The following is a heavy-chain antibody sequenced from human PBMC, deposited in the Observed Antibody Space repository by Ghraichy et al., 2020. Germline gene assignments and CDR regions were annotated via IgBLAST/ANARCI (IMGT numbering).Heavy chain of an antibody. CDR1: GFTFSGYV. CDR3: AKTGDSGWFYDY. CDR2: ITWNSAST. V-gene: IGHV3-23*01. J-gene: IGHJ4*02. Sequence: GGSLRLSCAASGFTFSGYVMSWVRQAPGKGLEWVSTITWNSASTRYADSVKGRSTISRDNYKNAVYLQVTSLREDDKAVYFCAKTGDSGWFYDYWGRGTLVTVSS. D-gene: IGHD6-19*01.